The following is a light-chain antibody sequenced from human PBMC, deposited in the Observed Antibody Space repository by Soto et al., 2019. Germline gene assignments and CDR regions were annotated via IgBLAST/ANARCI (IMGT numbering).Light chain of an antibody. CDR1: QSVRSSY. Sequence: EIVLTQSPGTLSLSPGERATLSCRASQSVRSSYLAWYQQKPGQAPRLLIYGASSRATGIPDRFSGSGSGTDFTLTISRLEPEDFAVYYCQQYGSSPETFGQGTKVVIK. J-gene: IGKJ1*01. CDR2: GAS. CDR3: QQYGSSPET. V-gene: IGKV3-20*01.